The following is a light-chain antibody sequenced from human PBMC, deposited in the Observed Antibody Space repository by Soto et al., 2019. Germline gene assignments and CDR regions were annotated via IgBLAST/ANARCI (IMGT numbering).Light chain of an antibody. V-gene: IGKV3-20*01. CDR2: GAS. CDR3: QQYGSSPWT. Sequence: EIVLTQSPGTLSLSPGERATLSCMATQSVTITNLAWYQQKPGQPPRLLIYGASSRATGIPDRFSGSGSGTDFTLTISRLEPEDFAVYYCQQYGSSPWTFGQGTKVEIK. CDR1: QSVTITN. J-gene: IGKJ1*01.